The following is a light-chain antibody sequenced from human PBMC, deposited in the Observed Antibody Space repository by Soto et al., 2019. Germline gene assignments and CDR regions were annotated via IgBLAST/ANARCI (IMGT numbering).Light chain of an antibody. V-gene: IGLV1-44*01. J-gene: IGLJ1*01. CDR1: SSNIGSNT. CDR2: TND. Sequence: QSVLTQPPSASGTPGQRVTISCSGSSSNIGSNTVNWYQQLPGTAPKLLIYTNDQQPSGVPDRFSGSKSGTSASLAISGLQFEDEADYHCSSWDDNLDAEVFGAGTKVTVL. CDR3: SSWDDNLDAEV.